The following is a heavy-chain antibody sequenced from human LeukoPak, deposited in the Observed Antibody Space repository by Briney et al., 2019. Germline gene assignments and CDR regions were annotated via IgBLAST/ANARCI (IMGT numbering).Heavy chain of an antibody. D-gene: IGHD3-22*01. V-gene: IGHV3-23*01. Sequence: PGGSLRLSCAASGFTLSSSAMSWVRQAPGKGLEWVSVMTEGGATYYADSVRGRFTISRDNSKNMLYLQMNSLRAEDTAVYYCAKLLLDWGQGALVTVSP. CDR3: AKLLLD. CDR1: GFTLSSSA. CDR2: MTEGGAT. J-gene: IGHJ4*02.